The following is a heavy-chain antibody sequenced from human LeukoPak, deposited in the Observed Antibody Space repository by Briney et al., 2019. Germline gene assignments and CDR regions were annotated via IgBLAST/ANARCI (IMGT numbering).Heavy chain of an antibody. D-gene: IGHD3-22*01. J-gene: IGHJ4*02. CDR2: ISYDGSNK. V-gene: IGHV3-30-3*01. CDR3: ARDGRNYYDRSGYYSALAY. Sequence: RSLRLSCAASGFTFDSYAMHWVRQAPGRGLEWVAVISYDGSNKYSADSVKGRFTISRDNSKNTLYLQMNSLRADDTAVYYCARDGRNYYDRSGYYSALAYWGQGTLVTVSS. CDR1: GFTFDSYA.